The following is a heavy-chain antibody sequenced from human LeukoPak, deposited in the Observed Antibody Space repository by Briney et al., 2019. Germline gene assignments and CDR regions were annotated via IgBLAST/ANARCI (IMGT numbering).Heavy chain of an antibody. CDR2: FYPGGNT. Sequence: PGGSLRLSCGVSGIXVSSNHITWVRQAPGKGLEWVSVFYPGGNTYYTDSVKGRFTVSRDNSKNTLYLQMNSLRVEDTAVYYCARAAQHLDYWGQGTLVTVSS. J-gene: IGHJ4*02. CDR3: ARAAQHLDY. CDR1: GIXVSSNH. V-gene: IGHV3-53*01.